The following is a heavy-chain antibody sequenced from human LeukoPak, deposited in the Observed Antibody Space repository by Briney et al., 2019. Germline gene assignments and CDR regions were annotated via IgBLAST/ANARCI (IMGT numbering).Heavy chain of an antibody. J-gene: IGHJ6*02. CDR2: IFHGGTT. V-gene: IGHV4-4*02. D-gene: IGHD1-14*01. Sequence: SETLSLTCTVSGASVANADWWTWVRQPPGEGLEWIGEIFHGGTTKYNPSLKSRLTLSLDTSKNQFSLKVTSVTAADTAVYYCARARNYYYYLDVWGQGTTVTVSS. CDR3: ARARNYYYYLDV. CDR1: GASVANADW.